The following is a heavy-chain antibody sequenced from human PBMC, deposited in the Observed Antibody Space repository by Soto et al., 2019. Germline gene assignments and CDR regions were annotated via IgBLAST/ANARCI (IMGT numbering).Heavy chain of an antibody. Sequence: QVQLVESGGGVVQPGRSLRLSCAASGFTFSSYGMHWVRQAPGKGLEWVAVIWYDGSNKYYADSVKGRFTISRDNYKNTLYLQMNSLRAEDTAVYYCARDTTRAMLRIYYGMDVWGQGTTVTVSS. CDR3: ARDTTRAMLRIYYGMDV. CDR1: GFTFSSYG. J-gene: IGHJ6*02. D-gene: IGHD3-10*01. V-gene: IGHV3-33*01. CDR2: IWYDGSNK.